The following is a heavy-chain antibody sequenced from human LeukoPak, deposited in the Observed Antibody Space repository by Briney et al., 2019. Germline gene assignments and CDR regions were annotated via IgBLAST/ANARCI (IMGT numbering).Heavy chain of an antibody. J-gene: IGHJ5*02. V-gene: IGHV3-74*01. CDR1: GFTFSSYW. D-gene: IGHD3-16*01. Sequence: GGSLRLSCAASGFTFSSYWMHWVRQAPGKGLVWVSRINTDGSSTSYADSVKGRFTISRDNAKNTLYLQMNSLRAEDTAVYYCARVEGGNWFDPWGQGTLVTVSS. CDR2: INTDGSST. CDR3: ARVEGGNWFDP.